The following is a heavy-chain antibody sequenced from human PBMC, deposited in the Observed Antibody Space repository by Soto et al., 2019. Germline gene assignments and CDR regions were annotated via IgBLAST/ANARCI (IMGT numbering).Heavy chain of an antibody. D-gene: IGHD5-12*01. J-gene: IGHJ4*02. CDR1: GYTLTELS. Sequence: ASVKVSCKVSGYTLTELSMHWVRQAPGKGLEWMGGFDPEDGETIYAQKFQGRVTMTEDTSTDTAYMELSSLRSEDTAVYYCATSIGWLTLFDYWGQGTLVTVSS. CDR3: ATSIGWLTLFDY. V-gene: IGHV1-24*01. CDR2: FDPEDGET.